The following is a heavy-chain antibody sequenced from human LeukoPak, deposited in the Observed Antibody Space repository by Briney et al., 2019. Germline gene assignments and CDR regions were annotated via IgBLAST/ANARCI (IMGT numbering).Heavy chain of an antibody. D-gene: IGHD6-19*01. Sequence: GGSLRLSCVGSGFTFSSYWMLWVRQAPGKGLVWVSRINTDGSTTSYADSVKGRFTFSRDNAKNTLYLQMNSLRAEDTAVYYCARSRGAGPGAYFDYWGQGTLVAVTS. V-gene: IGHV3-74*01. CDR2: INTDGSTT. CDR3: ARSRGAGPGAYFDY. J-gene: IGHJ4*02. CDR1: GFTFSSYW.